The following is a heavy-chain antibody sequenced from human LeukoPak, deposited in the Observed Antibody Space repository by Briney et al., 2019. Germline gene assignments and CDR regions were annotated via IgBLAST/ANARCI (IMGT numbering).Heavy chain of an antibody. Sequence: GGSLRLSCAASGFTFSSYSMNWVRQAPGKGLEWVSYISSSSTIYYADSVKGRFTISRDNAKNSLYLQMNSLRAEDMAVYYCARVSLWFGEYYMDVWGKGTTVTVSS. J-gene: IGHJ6*03. D-gene: IGHD3-10*01. CDR3: ARVSLWFGEYYMDV. CDR2: ISSSSTI. CDR1: GFTFSSYS. V-gene: IGHV3-48*01.